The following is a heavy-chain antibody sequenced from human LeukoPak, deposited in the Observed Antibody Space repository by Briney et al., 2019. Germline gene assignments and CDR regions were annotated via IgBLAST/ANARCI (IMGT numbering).Heavy chain of an antibody. Sequence: SETLSLTCAVSGGSFSGYYWSWIRQPPGKGLEWLGEINHSGRTNDNTSLKSRVTMSIDTSKNQFSLNLTSVTAAGTAVYYCARAGVVAYHLYYFHMDVWGKGTTVTVSS. CDR2: INHSGRT. CDR3: ARAGVVAYHLYYFHMDV. D-gene: IGHD2-2*01. CDR1: GGSFSGYY. V-gene: IGHV4-34*01. J-gene: IGHJ6*03.